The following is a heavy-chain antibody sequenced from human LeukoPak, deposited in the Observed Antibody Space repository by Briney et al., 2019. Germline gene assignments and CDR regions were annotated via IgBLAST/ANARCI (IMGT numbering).Heavy chain of an antibody. D-gene: IGHD5-12*01. CDR1: GGSISTSY. J-gene: IGHJ3*02. Sequence: SETLSLTYTVSGGSISTSYWSWIRQPPGQGLEWIGYISYSGSTNYNPSLKSRVTISVDRTKSQFSLKLSSVTAADTAVYYCARGHSGYDFDAFDIWGQGTLVTVSS. CDR2: ISYSGST. CDR3: ARGHSGYDFDAFDI. V-gene: IGHV4-59*01.